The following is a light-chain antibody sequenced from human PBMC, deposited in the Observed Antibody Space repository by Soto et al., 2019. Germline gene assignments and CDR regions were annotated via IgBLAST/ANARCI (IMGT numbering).Light chain of an antibody. J-gene: IGLJ2*01. Sequence: QSALTQPASVSGSPGQSISISCTGTSSDIGGYNYVSWYQQHPGKAPKLMIYEVSNRPSGVSNRFSGSKSGTSASLAITGLQAEDEGDYYCQSYDRSLSAMVFGGGTKLTVL. CDR1: SSDIGGYNY. CDR2: EVS. CDR3: QSYDRSLSAMV. V-gene: IGLV2-14*01.